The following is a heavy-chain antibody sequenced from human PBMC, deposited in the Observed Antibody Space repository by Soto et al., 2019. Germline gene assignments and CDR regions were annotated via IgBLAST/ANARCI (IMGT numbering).Heavy chain of an antibody. CDR1: GYTFTSYD. Sequence: QVQLVQSGAEVKKPGASVKVSCKAYGYTFTSYDMHWVRQAPGQGLEWMGIINPSGGSTSYAQKFQGRVTMTRDTSTSTVYMELSSLRSEDTAVYYCARDPTTWGLFDYWGQGTLVTVSS. V-gene: IGHV1-46*01. D-gene: IGHD7-27*01. CDR3: ARDPTTWGLFDY. CDR2: INPSGGST. J-gene: IGHJ4*02.